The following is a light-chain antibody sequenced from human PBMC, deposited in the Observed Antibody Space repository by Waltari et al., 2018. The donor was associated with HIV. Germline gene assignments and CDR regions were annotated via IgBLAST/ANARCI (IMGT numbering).Light chain of an antibody. CDR1: ALPKQY. V-gene: IGLV3-25*03. Sequence: SYELTQPPSVSVSPGQTPRITCPGDALPKQYAYWSQQKPGQAPVLVIYKDSERPSGIPERFSGSSSGTTVTLTISGVQAEDEADYYCQAADSSGTYKGNWVFGGGTKLTVL. CDR3: QAADSSGTYKGNWV. J-gene: IGLJ3*02. CDR2: KDS.